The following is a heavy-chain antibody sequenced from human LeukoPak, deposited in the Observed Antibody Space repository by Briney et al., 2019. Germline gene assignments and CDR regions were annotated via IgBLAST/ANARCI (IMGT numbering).Heavy chain of an antibody. V-gene: IGHV4-59*01. Sequence: SETLSLTCTVSGGSISNKYWSWIRQLPGKGLEWIGYTYYSGNTNYNPSLKSRVTILVDTSKNQVSLKLSSVTAADTAVYFCARDWGVGGRPGYMDVWGKGTTVTVSS. J-gene: IGHJ6*03. CDR3: ARDWGVGGRPGYMDV. CDR1: GGSISNKY. D-gene: IGHD6-6*01. CDR2: TYYSGNT.